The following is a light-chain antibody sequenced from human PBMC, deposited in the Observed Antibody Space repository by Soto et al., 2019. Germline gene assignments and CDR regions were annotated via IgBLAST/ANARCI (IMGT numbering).Light chain of an antibody. J-gene: IGLJ2*01. CDR3: QSYDSSLSGSVV. V-gene: IGLV1-40*01. CDR1: SSNIGAGYD. Sequence: QSVLTQPPSVSGAPGQRVTISCTGSSSNIGAGYDVHWYQQLPGTAPKLLIYGNSNRPSGVPDGFSGSKSGTSASLAITGLQAEDEADYYCQSYDSSLSGSVVFGGGTKVTVL. CDR2: GNS.